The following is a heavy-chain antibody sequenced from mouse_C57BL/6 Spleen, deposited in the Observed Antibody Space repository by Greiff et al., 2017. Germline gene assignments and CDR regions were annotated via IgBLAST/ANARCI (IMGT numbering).Heavy chain of an antibody. CDR3: VSFYVAY. Sequence: DVKLVESGGGLVQPKGSLKLSCAASGFSFNTYAMNWVRQAPGKGLEWVARIRSKSNNYATYYADSVKDRFTISRDDSESMLYLQMNNLKTEDTAMYYCVSFYVAYWGQGTLVTVSA. D-gene: IGHD1-1*01. J-gene: IGHJ3*01. CDR2: IRSKSNNYAT. CDR1: GFSFNTYA. V-gene: IGHV10-1*01.